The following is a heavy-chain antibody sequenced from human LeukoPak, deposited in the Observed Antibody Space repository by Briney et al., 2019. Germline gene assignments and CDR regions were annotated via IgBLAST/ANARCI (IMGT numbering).Heavy chain of an antibody. CDR3: ARHDCDSSRCSVNWFDP. V-gene: IGHV4-39*01. J-gene: IGHJ5*02. D-gene: IGHD2/OR15-2a*01. CDR1: GVSMSSSPYY. CDR2: IYDSGNT. Sequence: SETLSLTCTVSGVSMSSSPYYWGWIRQPPGKGLEWIGTIYDSGNTNYNPSLRSRLTISVDTSRNQFSLKLSSVTAADTAVYYCARHDCDSSRCSVNWFDPWAQGTLVTVSS.